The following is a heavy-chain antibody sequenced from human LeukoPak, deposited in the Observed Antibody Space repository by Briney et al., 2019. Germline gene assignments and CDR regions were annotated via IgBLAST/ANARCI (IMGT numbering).Heavy chain of an antibody. CDR2: FDPEDGEI. CDR1: GYTLTELS. J-gene: IGHJ4*02. Sequence: ASVKVSCKLSGYTLTELSMHWVRQAPGKGLEWVGGFDPEDGEIIYAQKFQGRVTMTEDTSPDTAYMELSSLRSEDTAENYCATGEDRFGVVISFDYWGQGTLVTVSS. D-gene: IGHD3-3*01. V-gene: IGHV1-24*01. CDR3: ATGEDRFGVVISFDY.